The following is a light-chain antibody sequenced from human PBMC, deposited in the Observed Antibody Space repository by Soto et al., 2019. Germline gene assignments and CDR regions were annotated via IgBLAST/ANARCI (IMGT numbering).Light chain of an antibody. CDR1: SRDVGGYNY. Sequence: QSVLTQPASVSGSAGQSITISCTGASRDVGGYNYVSWYQQHPGKAPKLMIYEVSNRPSGVSNRFSGSKSGNTASLTISGLQAEDETDYYCTSYTTSSTVVFGGGTKVTV. CDR2: EVS. J-gene: IGLJ2*01. V-gene: IGLV2-14*01. CDR3: TSYTTSSTVV.